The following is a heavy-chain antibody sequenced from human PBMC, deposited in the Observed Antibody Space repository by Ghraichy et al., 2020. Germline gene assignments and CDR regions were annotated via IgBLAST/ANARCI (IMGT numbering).Heavy chain of an antibody. CDR3: ARDMPREDY. CDR1: GFSFRNYW. J-gene: IGHJ4*02. D-gene: IGHD1-26*01. Sequence: GESLNISCAASGFSFRNYWMHWVRQAPGKGPVWVSHIKGDGTDITYGDSVKGRFTISRDNVKNTLYLQMNDLRAEDTVIYYCARDMPREDYWGQGTLVTVSS. V-gene: IGHV3-74*01. CDR2: IKGDGTDI.